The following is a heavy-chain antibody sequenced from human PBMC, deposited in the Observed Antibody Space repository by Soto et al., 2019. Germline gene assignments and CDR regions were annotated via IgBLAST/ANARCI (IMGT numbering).Heavy chain of an antibody. CDR2: IYSGGST. Sequence: EVQLVETGGGLIQPGGSLRLSCAASGFTVSNNYMSWVRQAPGKGLEWVSLIYSGGSTYYTDSVKGRFTISRDNSKNTLYLQMNSLRAEDTAVYYCATYSSLDYWGQGTLVTVSS. CDR1: GFTVSNNY. V-gene: IGHV3-53*02. J-gene: IGHJ4*02. CDR3: ATYSSLDY. D-gene: IGHD6-13*01.